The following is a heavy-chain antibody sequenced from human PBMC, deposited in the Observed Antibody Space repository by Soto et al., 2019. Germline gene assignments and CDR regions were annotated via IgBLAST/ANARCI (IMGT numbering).Heavy chain of an antibody. CDR3: ARLSSRDYYYYGMDV. CDR1: GGSISSGGYS. Sequence: SETLSLTCTVSGGSISSGGYSWSWIRQPPGKGLEWIGYIYHSGSTYYNPSLKSRVTISVDRSKNQFSLKLSSVTAADTAMYYCARLSSRDYYYYGMDVWGQGTTVTVSS. D-gene: IGHD6-6*01. V-gene: IGHV4-30-2*01. CDR2: IYHSGST. J-gene: IGHJ6*02.